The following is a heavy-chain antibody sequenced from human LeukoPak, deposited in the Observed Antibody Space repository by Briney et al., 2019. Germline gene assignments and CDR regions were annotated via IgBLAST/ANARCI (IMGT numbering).Heavy chain of an antibody. V-gene: IGHV4-38-2*02. Sequence: SETLSLTCNVSGYSISSGYYWGWIRHPPGQGLEWIGSIYHSGSTYYNPSLKSRVTISVDTSKNQFSLKLSSVTAADTAVYYCARVTTVTTSFDYWGQGTLVTVSS. CDR3: ARVTTVTTSFDY. CDR2: IYHSGST. CDR1: GYSISSGYY. D-gene: IGHD4-11*01. J-gene: IGHJ4*02.